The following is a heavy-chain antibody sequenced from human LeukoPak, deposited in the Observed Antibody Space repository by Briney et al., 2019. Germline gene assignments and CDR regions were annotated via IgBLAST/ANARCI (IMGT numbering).Heavy chain of an antibody. J-gene: IGHJ5*02. D-gene: IGHD4-17*01. CDR1: GGTFSSYA. CDR3: TVSYDYGDEHWFDP. V-gene: IGHV1-69*13. CDR2: IIPIFGTA. Sequence: SVKVSCKASGGTFSSYAISWVRQAPGQGLEWMGGIIPIFGTANYAQKFQGRVTITADESTSTAYMELSSLRSEDTAVYYCTVSYDYGDEHWFDPWGQGTLVTVSS.